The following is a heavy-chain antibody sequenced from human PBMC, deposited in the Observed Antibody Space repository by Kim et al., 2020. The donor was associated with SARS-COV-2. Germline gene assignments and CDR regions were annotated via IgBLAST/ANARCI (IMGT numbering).Heavy chain of an antibody. D-gene: IGHD3-10*01. CDR2: ISFSAFTI. Sequence: GGSLRLSCAASGFPFNDYPMHWFRQAPGKGLEWVSFISFSAFTIYYADSVWGRFTISIDHSEYSLFLQLKILRPEDTALYYFSCSPVPVLISFFFYF. CDR3: SCSPVPVLISFFFYF. J-gene: IGHJ4*01. V-gene: IGHV3-48*03. CDR1: GFPFNDYP.